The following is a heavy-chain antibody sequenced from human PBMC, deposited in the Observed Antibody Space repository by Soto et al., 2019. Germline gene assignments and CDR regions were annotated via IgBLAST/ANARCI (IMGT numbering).Heavy chain of an antibody. Sequence: SETLSLTCTVSGASISGFYWSWIRKSAGKGLEWIGRIYATGSTYYNPSLKSRVTISVDTSKNQFSLKLSSVTAADTAVYYCARARGGYYYDSSAVYYFDYWGQGTLVTVSS. CDR3: ARARGGYYYDSSAVYYFDY. CDR1: GASISGFY. V-gene: IGHV4-4*07. CDR2: IYATGST. J-gene: IGHJ4*02. D-gene: IGHD3-22*01.